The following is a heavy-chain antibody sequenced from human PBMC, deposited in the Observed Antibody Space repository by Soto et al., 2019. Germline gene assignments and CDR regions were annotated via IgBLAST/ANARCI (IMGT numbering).Heavy chain of an antibody. Sequence: SETLSLTCTVSGGSIFSHYWGWIRQPPGEGMEYIGYIYYSGSTNYNPSLKSRVTISVDMSREQFPLKLTSVTAADTAVYYCARGHNLGGSTFDIWGQGTSVTVSS. D-gene: IGHD3-16*01. V-gene: IGHV4-59*11. CDR3: ARGHNLGGSTFDI. J-gene: IGHJ3*02. CDR2: IYYSGST. CDR1: GGSIFSHY.